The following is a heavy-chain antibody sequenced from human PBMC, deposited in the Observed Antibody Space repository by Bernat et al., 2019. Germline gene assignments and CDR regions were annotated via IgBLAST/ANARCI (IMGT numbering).Heavy chain of an antibody. CDR1: GGSISSYY. CDR2: IYNTGRT. V-gene: IGHV4-59*08. Sequence: QVQLQESGPGLVKPSETLSLACTVSGGSISSYYWSWIRQPPGKGLECIGYIYNTGRTNYNPSLKGRVTISVDTSKNQFSLTLTSVTAADTAMYYCASLYGDYDWFDPWGQGTLVTVSS. D-gene: IGHD4-17*01. J-gene: IGHJ5*02. CDR3: ASLYGDYDWFDP.